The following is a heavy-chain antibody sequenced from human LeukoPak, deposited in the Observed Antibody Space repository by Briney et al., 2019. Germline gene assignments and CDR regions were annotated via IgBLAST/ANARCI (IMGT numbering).Heavy chain of an antibody. J-gene: IGHJ4*02. CDR3: VRDTKDY. CDR2: ISSSSSTI. D-gene: IGHD2-8*01. CDR1: GFTFSSYS. V-gene: IGHV3-48*04. Sequence: GGSLRLSCAASGFTFSSYSMNWVRQAPGKGLEWVSYISSSSSTIYYADSVKGRFTISRDNTKNSLYLQLNSLRADDTAIYYCVRDTKDYWGQGTLVTVSS.